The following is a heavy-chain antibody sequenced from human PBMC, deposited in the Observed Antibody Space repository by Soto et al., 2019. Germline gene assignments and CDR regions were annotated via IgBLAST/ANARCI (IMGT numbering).Heavy chain of an antibody. CDR3: ALDYGD. CDR2: INQDGTVK. CDR1: GFAFSNLW. J-gene: IGHJ4*02. D-gene: IGHD3-16*01. V-gene: IGHV3-7*01. Sequence: EVQLVESGGGLVQAGGSPRLSCAASGFAFSNLWMSWVRQSPARGLEWVANINQDGTVKVYLDSLKGRFTVSRDNAKNLLYLQMNSLRAEDTALYYCALDYGDWGRGTLVTVSS.